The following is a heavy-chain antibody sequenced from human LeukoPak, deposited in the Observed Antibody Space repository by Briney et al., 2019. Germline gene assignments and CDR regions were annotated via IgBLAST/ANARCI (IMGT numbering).Heavy chain of an antibody. V-gene: IGHV4-59*01. CDR3: ARGSWLWFGELTLDY. D-gene: IGHD3-10*01. CDR1: GGSISSYY. Sequence: PETLSLTCTVSGGSISSYYWSWIRQPPGKGLECIGYIYYSGGTNYNPSLKSRVTISVDTSKNQFSLKLSSVTAADTAVYYCARGSWLWFGELTLDYWGQRTLVTVSS. CDR2: IYYSGGT. J-gene: IGHJ4*02.